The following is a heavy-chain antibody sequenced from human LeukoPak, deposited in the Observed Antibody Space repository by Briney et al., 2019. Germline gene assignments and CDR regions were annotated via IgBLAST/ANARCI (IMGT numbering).Heavy chain of an antibody. CDR1: AFTFSSYS. J-gene: IGHJ4*02. D-gene: IGHD2-2*01. Sequence: GGSLRLSCVASAFTFSSYSMHWVRQAPGKGLEWVAFIRYDGSNKYYADSVKGRFTISRDNSKNTLYLQMNSLRAEDTAVYYCAKDALGYCSSTSCYPYGFDYWGQGTLVTVSS. V-gene: IGHV3-30*02. CDR2: IRYDGSNK. CDR3: AKDALGYCSSTSCYPYGFDY.